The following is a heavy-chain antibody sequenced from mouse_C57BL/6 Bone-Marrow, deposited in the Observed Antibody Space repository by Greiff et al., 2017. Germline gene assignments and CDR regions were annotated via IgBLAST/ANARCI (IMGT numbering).Heavy chain of an antibody. CDR2: IFPGSGST. V-gene: IGHV1-75*01. CDR1: GYTFTDYY. CDR3: ARPDITTVPYWYFDV. J-gene: IGHJ1*03. D-gene: IGHD1-1*01. Sequence: QVHVKQSGPELVKPGASVKISCKASGYTFTDYYINWVKQRPGQGLEWIGWIFPGSGSTYYNEKFKGKATLTVDKSSSTAYMLLSSLTSEDSAVYFCARPDITTVPYWYFDVWGTGTTVTVSS.